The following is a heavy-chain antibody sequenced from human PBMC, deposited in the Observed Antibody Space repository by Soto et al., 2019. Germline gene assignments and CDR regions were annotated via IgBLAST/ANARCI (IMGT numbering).Heavy chain of an antibody. D-gene: IGHD6-13*01. CDR1: GFSLSNAGLG. Sequence: QATVKASGPVLVQPTEPLTLTCTVSGFSLSNAGLGVSWIRQPPGQALEWLAHIFTNDEKSYRTSLKIRLTLSKDTSKSQVGLIMTNLDPVDTATCYCASTYSSSGYWFDPWGHGTLVTVSS. CDR2: IFTNDEK. J-gene: IGHJ5*02. V-gene: IGHV2-26*04. CDR3: ASTYSSSGYWFDP.